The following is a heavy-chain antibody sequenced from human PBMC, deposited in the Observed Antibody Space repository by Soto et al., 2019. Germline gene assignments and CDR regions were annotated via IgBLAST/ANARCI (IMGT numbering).Heavy chain of an antibody. V-gene: IGHV4-39*07. CDR1: GGSISSSSYY. Sequence: PSETLSLTCTVSGGSISSSSYYWGWILHPPGKGLEWIGSIYYSVSTNYNPSLKSRVTISVDTSKNQFSLKLSSVTAADTAVYYCARGGGYYDSSAECWGQDTMVTVSS. CDR3: ARGGGYYDSSAEC. J-gene: IGHJ1*01. CDR2: IYYSVST. D-gene: IGHD3-22*01.